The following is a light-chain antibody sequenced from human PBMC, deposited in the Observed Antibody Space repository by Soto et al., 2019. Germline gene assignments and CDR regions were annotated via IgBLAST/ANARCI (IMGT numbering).Light chain of an antibody. CDR1: SSNIGAGYD. CDR2: GNT. CDR3: LSFDSSLSVV. V-gene: IGLV1-40*01. J-gene: IGLJ2*01. Sequence: QPVVMQPPSVSGAPGQRVTISCTGSSSNIGAGYDVHWYQQLPGRAPKLLIYGNTNRPSGVPDRFSGSKSGTSASLAITGLQAEDEADYYCLSFDSSLSVVFGGGTKLTVL.